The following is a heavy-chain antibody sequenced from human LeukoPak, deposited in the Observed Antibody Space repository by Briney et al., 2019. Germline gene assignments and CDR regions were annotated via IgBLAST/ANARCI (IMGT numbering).Heavy chain of an antibody. CDR1: GFTFSSYA. D-gene: IGHD3-10*01. V-gene: IGHV3-23*01. CDR2: ISGSGGST. Sequence: PGGSLRLSCAASGFTFSSYAMSWVRQAPGKGLEWVSAISGSGGSTYYADSVKGRFTISRDNSKNTLYLQMNSLRAEDTAVYYCANDGSGSYYMSSDAFDIWGQGTMVTVSS. CDR3: ANDGSGSYYMSSDAFDI. J-gene: IGHJ3*02.